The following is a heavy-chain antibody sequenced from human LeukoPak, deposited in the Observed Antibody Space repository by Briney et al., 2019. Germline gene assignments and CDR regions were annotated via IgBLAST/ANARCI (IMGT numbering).Heavy chain of an antibody. CDR1: GFTFSTYN. CDR3: AREEASDWYFDL. J-gene: IGHJ2*01. D-gene: IGHD3-3*01. CDR2: ISSGSRII. V-gene: IGHV3-48*02. Sequence: GGSLRLSCAASGFTFSTYNMNWVRQAPGEGLEWVSFISSGSRIIYYADSVKGRFTVSRDNAKNSLYLQMNSLRDEDTAVYYCAREEASDWYFDLWGRGTLVTVSS.